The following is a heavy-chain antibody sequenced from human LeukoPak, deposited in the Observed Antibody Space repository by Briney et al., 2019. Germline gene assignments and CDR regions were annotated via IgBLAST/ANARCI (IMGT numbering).Heavy chain of an antibody. J-gene: IGHJ4*02. CDR1: GYTFTGYY. Sequence: GASVKVSCKASGYTFTGYYMHWVRQAPGQGLEWMGWINPNSGGTNYAQKFRGRVTMTRDASISTAYMELSRLRSDDTAVYYCARDSAPIFIVVVPAAHFDYWGQGTLVTVSS. CDR3: ARDSAPIFIVVVPAAHFDY. V-gene: IGHV1-2*02. CDR2: INPNSGGT. D-gene: IGHD2-2*01.